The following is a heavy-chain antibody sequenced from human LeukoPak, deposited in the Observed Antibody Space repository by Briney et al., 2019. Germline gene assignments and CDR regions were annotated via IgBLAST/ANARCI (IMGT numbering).Heavy chain of an antibody. D-gene: IGHD1-26*01. V-gene: IGHV4-59*01. Sequence: SEALSLTCSFSGDSISTYYWSWIRQSPGKGLEWIGHIYSSGNTDYNSSLKSRVTISVDTSKSQFSLRLSSVTATDTAVYYCARLRWQLVGPYFDYWGQGILVTVSS. CDR2: IYSSGNT. CDR1: GDSISTYY. CDR3: ARLRWQLVGPYFDY. J-gene: IGHJ4*02.